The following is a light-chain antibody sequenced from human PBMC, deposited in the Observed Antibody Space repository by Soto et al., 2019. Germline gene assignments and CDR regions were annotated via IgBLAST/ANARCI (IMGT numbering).Light chain of an antibody. V-gene: IGKV1-33*01. CDR2: DAA. CDR1: QDISKS. J-gene: IGKJ2*01. Sequence: DIQMTQSPSSLSASVGDRVTITCQASQDISKSLSWYQQKPGKAPKLLITDAATLEAGVPSRFSGSGSGTDFTFTISSLQPEDFATYFCLQHDNVPTFGLGTKLEVK. CDR3: LQHDNVPT.